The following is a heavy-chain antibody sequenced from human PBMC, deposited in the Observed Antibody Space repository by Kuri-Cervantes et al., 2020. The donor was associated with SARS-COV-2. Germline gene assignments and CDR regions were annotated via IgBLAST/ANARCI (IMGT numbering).Heavy chain of an antibody. D-gene: IGHD3-10*01. V-gene: IGHV3-23*01. CDR3: AKDKGFGELFFDY. CDR2: ISGDGDRA. CDR1: GFTFNNYA. J-gene: IGHJ4*02. Sequence: GESLKISCTASGFTFNNYAMRWVRQAPGKGLEWVSGISGDGDRADYADSVKGRFTISRDNSKNMLYLQMNSLSAEDTAVYYCAKDKGFGELFFDYWGQGTLVTVSS.